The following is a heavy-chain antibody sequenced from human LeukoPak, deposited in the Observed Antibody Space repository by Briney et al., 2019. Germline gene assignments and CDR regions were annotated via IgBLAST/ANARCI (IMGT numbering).Heavy chain of an antibody. CDR2: MHDSGIN. J-gene: IGHJ6*02. Sequence: SETLSLTCSASGGSISNYYCIWIRQPPGKGLEYIGYMHDSGINDYNPSLKSRVTISIDGSKNQFSLKLSSVTAADTAVYYCTTMVRGAPFWYGVDVWGQGTTVTVSS. D-gene: IGHD3-10*01. CDR3: TTMVRGAPFWYGVDV. V-gene: IGHV4-59*01. CDR1: GGSISNYY.